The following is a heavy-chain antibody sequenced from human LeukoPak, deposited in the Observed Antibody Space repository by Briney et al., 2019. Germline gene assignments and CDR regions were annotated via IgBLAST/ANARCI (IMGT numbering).Heavy chain of an antibody. CDR3: ARRKRGSGSYSLDYYYYYGMDV. Sequence: GGSLRLSCAASGFTFSGFAMHWVRQAPGKGLEWVAVIWYDGSNKYYADSVKGRFTISRDNSKNTLYLQMNSLRAEDTAVYYCARRKRGSGSYSLDYYYYYGMDVWGQGTTVTVSS. V-gene: IGHV3-33*08. D-gene: IGHD3-10*01. J-gene: IGHJ6*02. CDR2: IWYDGSNK. CDR1: GFTFSGFA.